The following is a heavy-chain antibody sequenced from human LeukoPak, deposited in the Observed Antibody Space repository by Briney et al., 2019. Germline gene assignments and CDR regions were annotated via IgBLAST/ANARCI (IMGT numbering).Heavy chain of an antibody. V-gene: IGHV4-4*07. Sequence: SETLSLTCTVSGGSISSYYWSWIRQPAGKGLEWIGRIYTSGSTNYNPSLKSRVTMSVDTSKNQFSLKLSSVTAADTAVYYCARDRFSEYQRPLLINWFDPWGQGTLVTVSS. CDR2: IYTSGST. CDR3: ARDRFSEYQRPLLINWFDP. CDR1: GGSISSYY. J-gene: IGHJ5*02. D-gene: IGHD2-2*01.